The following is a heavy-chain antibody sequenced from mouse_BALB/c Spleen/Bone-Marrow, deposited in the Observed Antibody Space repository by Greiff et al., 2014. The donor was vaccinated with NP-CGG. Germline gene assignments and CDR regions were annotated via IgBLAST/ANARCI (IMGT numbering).Heavy chain of an antibody. CDR2: INPSNGRT. CDR1: GYTFTSYW. V-gene: IGHV1S81*02. D-gene: IGHD1-2*01. Sequence: QVQLKESGAELEKPGASVKLSCKASGYTFTSYWMHWVKQRPGQGLEWIGEINPSNGRTNYNEKFKSKATLTVDKSSSTAYMQLSSLTSEDSAVYYCARYATATYWFAYWGQGTLVTVSA. J-gene: IGHJ3*01. CDR3: ARYATATYWFAY.